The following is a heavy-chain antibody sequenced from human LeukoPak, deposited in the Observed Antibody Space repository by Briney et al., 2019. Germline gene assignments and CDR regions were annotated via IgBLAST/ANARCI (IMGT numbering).Heavy chain of an antibody. CDR2: IYYSGST. CDR1: GXSISSSSYY. J-gene: IGHJ4*02. V-gene: IGHV4-39*01. CDR3: ARGDDYYDSSGLY. Sequence: SETLSLTCTVSGXSISSSSYYWGWIRQPPGKGLEWIGSIYYSGSTYYNPSLRSRVTISVDTSKNQFSLKLSSVTAADTAVYYCARGDDYYDSSGLYWGQGTLVTVSS. D-gene: IGHD3-22*01.